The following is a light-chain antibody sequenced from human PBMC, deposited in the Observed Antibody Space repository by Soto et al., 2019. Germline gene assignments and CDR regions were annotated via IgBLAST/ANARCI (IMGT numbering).Light chain of an antibody. V-gene: IGKV1-27*01. CDR2: SVS. CDR1: QGISNY. J-gene: IGKJ4*01. Sequence: DIQMTQSPSSLSASVGDRVTITCRASQGISNYLAWYQQKPGKVPRLLIYSVSNLESGVPSRFSGSGSGTDFTLTISSLQPGEGATYYCQKYDSAPVTFGGGTKVEIK. CDR3: QKYDSAPVT.